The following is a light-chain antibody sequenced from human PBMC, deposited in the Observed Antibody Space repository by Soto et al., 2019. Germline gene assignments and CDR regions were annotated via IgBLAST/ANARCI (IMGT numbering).Light chain of an antibody. J-gene: IGLJ3*02. CDR2: EVS. Sequence: QSALTQPASVSGSPGQSITISCTGTSSDVGGYNYVSWYQHHPGKVPKLMIYEVSNRPSGVSNRFSGSKSGNTASLTISGLQAEDEGDYYCTSYTRSSTRVFGGGTKVTVL. CDR3: TSYTRSSTRV. CDR1: SSDVGGYNY. V-gene: IGLV2-14*01.